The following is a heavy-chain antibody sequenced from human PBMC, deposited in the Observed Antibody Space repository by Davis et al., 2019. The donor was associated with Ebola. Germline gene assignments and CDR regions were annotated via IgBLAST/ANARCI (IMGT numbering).Heavy chain of an antibody. V-gene: IGHV3-23*05. Sequence: PGGSLRLSCVASGFNFKDYGMSWVRQPLGKGLEWVSTIHPSAINTHYADSVAGRFTISRDNAKNSLYLQMNSLRAEDTAVYYCAGGYSYGTLDYWGQGTLVTVSS. CDR3: AGGYSYGTLDY. J-gene: IGHJ4*02. CDR2: IHPSAINT. D-gene: IGHD5-18*01. CDR1: GFNFKDYG.